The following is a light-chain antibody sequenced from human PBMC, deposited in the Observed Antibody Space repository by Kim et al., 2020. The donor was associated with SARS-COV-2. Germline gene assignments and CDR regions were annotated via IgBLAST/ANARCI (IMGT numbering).Light chain of an antibody. CDR3: QQYDNLPIT. Sequence: DIQMTQSPSSLSASVGDRVTITCQASQDISNYLNWYQQKPGKAPKLLMETGVPSRFSGSGSGTDFTFTISSLQPEDIATYYCQQYDNLPITFGQGTRLEIK. J-gene: IGKJ5*01. CDR1: QDISNY. V-gene: IGKV1-33*01.